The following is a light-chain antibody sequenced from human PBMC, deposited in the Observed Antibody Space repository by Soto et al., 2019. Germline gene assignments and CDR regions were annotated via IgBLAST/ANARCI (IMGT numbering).Light chain of an antibody. CDR2: GAS. Sequence: EIVLTQSPGTLSLSPGERATLSCRASESVGRNYLAWYQQKPGQAPRLLIYGASSRATGIPDRFSGSGSGTDFTLTISRLEPEDFAVFYCQQYARSPITFGQGTRLEIK. CDR3: QQYARSPIT. J-gene: IGKJ5*01. CDR1: ESVGRNY. V-gene: IGKV3-20*01.